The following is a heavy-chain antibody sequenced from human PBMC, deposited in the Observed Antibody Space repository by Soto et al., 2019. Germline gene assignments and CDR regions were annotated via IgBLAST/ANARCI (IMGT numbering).Heavy chain of an antibody. CDR1: NYSFSSFG. Sequence: AASVKVSCKASNYSFSSFGISWMRQASGQGLEWMAWINPSNDNTNYAQGLQGRVTLTTDTSTSTAYMELRSLRSDDTAVYFCARDPFYSGSNLQVGYFDSWGQGTLVTVS. J-gene: IGHJ4*02. D-gene: IGHD1-26*01. CDR3: ARDPFYSGSNLQVGYFDS. CDR2: INPSNDNT. V-gene: IGHV1-18*01.